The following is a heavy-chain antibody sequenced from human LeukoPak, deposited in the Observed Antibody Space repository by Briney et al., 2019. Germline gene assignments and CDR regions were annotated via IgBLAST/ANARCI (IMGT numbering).Heavy chain of an antibody. Sequence: PSETLSLTCAIYNAFDNYYLALVRQPPGKGLEWIGEITYRGSPNYNPSLKSRAAISIDVSLRQFSLKLRSVTAADTGVYLCAAYGGDWDFDSWGQGTLVIVSS. J-gene: IGHJ4*02. D-gene: IGHD2-21*02. CDR3: AAYGGDWDFDS. CDR1: NAFDNYY. CDR2: ITYRGSP. V-gene: IGHV4-34*01.